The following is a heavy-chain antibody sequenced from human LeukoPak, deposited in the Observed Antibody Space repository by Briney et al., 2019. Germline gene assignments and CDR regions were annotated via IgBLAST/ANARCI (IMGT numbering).Heavy chain of an antibody. J-gene: IGHJ4*02. CDR1: GDSISSSSYY. D-gene: IGHD2-21*02. CDR2: IYYSGST. Sequence: SETLSLTCTVSGDSISSSSYYWGWIRQPPGKGLEWIGSIYYSGSTYYNPSLKSRVTISVDTSKNQFSLKLSSVTAADTAVYYCARHAAATAKAFFDYWGQGTLVTVSS. CDR3: ARHAAATAKAFFDY. V-gene: IGHV4-39*01.